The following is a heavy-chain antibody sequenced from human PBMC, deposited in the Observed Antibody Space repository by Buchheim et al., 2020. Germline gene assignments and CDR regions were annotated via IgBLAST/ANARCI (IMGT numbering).Heavy chain of an antibody. CDR1: GFTFSGSA. Sequence: EVQLVESGGGLVQPGGSLKLSCAASGFTFSGSAMHWVRQASGKGLEWVGRIRSKANSYATAYAASVKGRFTISRDDSKNTAYLQMNSLKTEDTAVYYCYLSTVSVAPYYYYGMDVWGQGTT. D-gene: IGHD4-11*01. CDR3: YLSTVSVAPYYYYGMDV. CDR2: IRSKANSYAT. V-gene: IGHV3-73*02. J-gene: IGHJ6*02.